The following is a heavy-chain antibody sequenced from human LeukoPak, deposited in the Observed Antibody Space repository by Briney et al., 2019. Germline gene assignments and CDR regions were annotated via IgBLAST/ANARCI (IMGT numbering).Heavy chain of an antibody. J-gene: IGHJ4*02. V-gene: IGHV4-31*03. CDR2: IYYSGST. CDR3: ARSQFELPADY. D-gene: IGHD1-26*01. Sequence: TSETLSLTCTVSGGSISSGGYYWSWIRQHPGKGLEWIGYIYYSGSTYYNPSLKSRVTISVDTSKNQFSLKLSSVTAADTAVYYCARSQFELPADYWGQGTLVTVSS. CDR1: GGSISSGGYY.